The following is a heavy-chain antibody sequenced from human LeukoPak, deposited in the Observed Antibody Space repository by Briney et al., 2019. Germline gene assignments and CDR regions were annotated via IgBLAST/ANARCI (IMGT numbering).Heavy chain of an antibody. CDR2: ISGSGGST. CDR3: AKNRGAGSHFYYRMNV. Sequence: GGSLRLSCAASGFTFSSYAMSWVRQAPGKGLEWVSAISGSGGSTYYADSVKGRFTISRDNSKNTLYLQMNSLRAEDTAVYYCAKNRGAGSHFYYRMNVWGKGTTVTVSS. D-gene: IGHD1-26*01. V-gene: IGHV3-23*01. J-gene: IGHJ6*04. CDR1: GFTFSSYA.